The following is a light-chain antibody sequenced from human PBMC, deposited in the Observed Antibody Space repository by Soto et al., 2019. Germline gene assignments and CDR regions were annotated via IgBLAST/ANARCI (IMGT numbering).Light chain of an antibody. CDR3: CSYAGSSTYV. CDR2: EDI. CDR1: SSDVGRYNL. J-gene: IGLJ1*01. V-gene: IGLV2-23*01. Sequence: QSALIQVPSVSGSSGQSVTISCTGTSSDVGRYNLVSWYQQHPGKAPKLIIHEDIKRSSGLSNRFSGSKSGNTASLTISGLQAEDEADYYCCSYAGSSTYVFGTGTKVTVL.